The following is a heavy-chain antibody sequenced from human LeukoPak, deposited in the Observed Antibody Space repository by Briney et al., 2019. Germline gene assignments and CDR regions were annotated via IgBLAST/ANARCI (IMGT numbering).Heavy chain of an antibody. CDR2: MNPNSGNT. CDR3: ARGQVNDYAFNY. Sequence: ASVKVSCKASGYTFTSSDINWVRQATGQGLEWMGWMNPNSGNTGYAQKFQGRVTMTRNTSISTAYMELSSLRSEYTAVYYCARGQVNDYAFNYWGQGTLVTVSS. V-gene: IGHV1-8*01. J-gene: IGHJ4*02. D-gene: IGHD4-17*01. CDR1: GYTFTSSD.